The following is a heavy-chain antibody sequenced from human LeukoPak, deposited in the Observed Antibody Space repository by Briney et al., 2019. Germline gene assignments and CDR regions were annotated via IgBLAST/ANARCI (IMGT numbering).Heavy chain of an antibody. D-gene: IGHD3-22*01. CDR3: ARDPLHYYASSGYCSLGWFDH. Sequence: SQTLPLTCAICRDSLPSNSAAWHWLRQSPSRGVEWLGRTYYRSKLYQDYAGSVKSRKTINPDTSTNQFSLQLNSVPPEDTAVYYSARDPLHYYASSGYCSLGWFDHWGQGTLVTVSS. J-gene: IGHJ5*02. CDR2: TYYRSKLYQ. V-gene: IGHV6-1*01. CDR1: RDSLPSNSAA.